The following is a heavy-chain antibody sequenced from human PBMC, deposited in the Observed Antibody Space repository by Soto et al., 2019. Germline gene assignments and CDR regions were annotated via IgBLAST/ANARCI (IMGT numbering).Heavy chain of an antibody. Sequence: RGSLRLSCVASGLTVSDYYMRWIRQAPGMWMDWVSYISSSGSTIYYADSVKGRFTISRGNAKNSLYLQMNSLRAEDTAVYYCARAGGTSGYLYYYYYGMDVWGQGTTVTVSS. D-gene: IGHD5-12*01. J-gene: IGHJ6*02. CDR3: ARAGGTSGYLYYYYYGMDV. V-gene: IGHV3-11*01. CDR2: ISSSGSTI. CDR1: GLTVSDYY.